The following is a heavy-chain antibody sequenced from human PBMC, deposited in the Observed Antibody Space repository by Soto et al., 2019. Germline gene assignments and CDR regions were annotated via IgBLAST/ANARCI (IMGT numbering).Heavy chain of an antibody. CDR1: GGSISSSSYY. Sequence: SQTLSLTCTVSGGSISSSSYYWGWIRQPPGKGLEWIGSIYYSGSTYYNPSLKSRVTISVDTSKNQFSLKLSSVTAADTAVYYCVAMRYQLLSNYYYYGMDVWGQGTTVTVSS. J-gene: IGHJ6*02. CDR2: IYYSGST. D-gene: IGHD2-2*01. CDR3: VAMRYQLLSNYYYYGMDV. V-gene: IGHV4-39*01.